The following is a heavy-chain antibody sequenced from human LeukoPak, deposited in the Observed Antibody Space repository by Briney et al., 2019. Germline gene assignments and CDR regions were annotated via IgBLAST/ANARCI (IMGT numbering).Heavy chain of an antibody. J-gene: IGHJ6*02. CDR3: ARATLRGSSSWYYHGMDV. CDR1: GFTFSNYA. D-gene: IGHD6-13*01. Sequence: GGSLRLSCAASGFTFSNYAMNWVRQAPGKGLEWVSGIKDNDGSTYYADSVKGRFTISRDNSKNTLFLQMNSLRAEDTAVYYCARATLRGSSSWYYHGMDVWGQGTTVTVSS. CDR2: IKDNDGST. V-gene: IGHV3-23*01.